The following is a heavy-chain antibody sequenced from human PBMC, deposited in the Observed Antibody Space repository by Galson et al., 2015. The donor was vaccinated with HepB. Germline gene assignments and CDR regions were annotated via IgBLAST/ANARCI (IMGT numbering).Heavy chain of an antibody. D-gene: IGHD3-22*01. J-gene: IGHJ4*02. CDR3: ARAPREYDSSGQLDY. CDR2: ISSSGSTI. CDR1: GFTFSDYY. Sequence: SLRLSCAASGFTFSDYYMSWIRQAPGKGLEWVSYISSSGSTIYYADSVKGRFTISRDNAKNSLYLQMNSLRAEDTAVYYCARAPREYDSSGQLDYWGQGTLVTVSS. V-gene: IGHV3-11*01.